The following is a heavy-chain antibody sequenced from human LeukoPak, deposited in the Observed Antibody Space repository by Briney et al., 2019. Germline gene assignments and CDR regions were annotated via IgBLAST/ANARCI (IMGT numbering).Heavy chain of an antibody. CDR1: GFTFSNYS. V-gene: IGHV3-21*01. J-gene: IGHJ4*02. CDR3: ARDVTFNSFDY. Sequence: GGSLRLSCSASGFTFSNYSMNWVRQAPGKGLEWVSSISSSSSYIYYADSVKGRFTISRDNAKNSLYLQMNSLRAEDTAVYYCARDVTFNSFDYWGQGTLVTVSS. CDR2: ISSSSSYI. D-gene: IGHD2-21*02.